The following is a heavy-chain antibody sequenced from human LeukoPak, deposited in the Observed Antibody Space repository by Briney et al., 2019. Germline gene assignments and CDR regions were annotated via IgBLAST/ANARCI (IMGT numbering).Heavy chain of an antibody. CDR2: IYYSGGT. Sequence: SETLSLTCTVSGGSISTYYWSWVRQPPGKGLEWIGYIYYSGGTNYNPSLKSRVTISVDTSKNQFSLKLSSVTAADTAVYYCARGGWYSSSWSFDYWGREPWSPSPQ. D-gene: IGHD6-13*01. CDR1: GGSISTYY. CDR3: ARGGWYSSSWSFDY. J-gene: IGHJ4*02. V-gene: IGHV4-59*01.